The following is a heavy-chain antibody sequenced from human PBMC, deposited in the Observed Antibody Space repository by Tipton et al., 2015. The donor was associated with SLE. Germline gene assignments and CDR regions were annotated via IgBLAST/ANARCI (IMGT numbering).Heavy chain of an antibody. J-gene: IGHJ4*02. Sequence: PGLVKPSETLSLTCGVSGGSISNYYWTWIRQPPGKGLEWIGFVYYSGRTNYSPSLKSRVTMSVDTPKNQVSLSLTSVTAADTAIYYCATGQGWLPDYGGPGIQVTVSS. CDR2: VYYSGRT. CDR3: ATGQGWLPDY. V-gene: IGHV4-59*01. CDR1: GGSISNYY. D-gene: IGHD5-24*01.